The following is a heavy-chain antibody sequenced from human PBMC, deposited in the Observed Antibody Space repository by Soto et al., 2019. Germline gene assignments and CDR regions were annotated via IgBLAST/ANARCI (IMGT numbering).Heavy chain of an antibody. J-gene: IGHJ6*02. CDR3: THWAMSYCGMDV. CDR2: IRSKAYGGTT. Sequence: GGSLRLSCTASGFTFGDYAMSWVRQAPGKGLEWVGFIRSKAYGGTTEYAASVKGRFTISRDDSKSIAYLQMNSLKTEDTAVYYCTHWAMSYCGMDVWGQGTTVTVSS. V-gene: IGHV3-49*04. D-gene: IGHD2-2*01. CDR1: GFTFGDYA.